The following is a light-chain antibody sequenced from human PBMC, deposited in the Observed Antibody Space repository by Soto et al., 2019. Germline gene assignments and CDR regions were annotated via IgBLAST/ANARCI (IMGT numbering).Light chain of an antibody. CDR1: QSVSTY. Sequence: EIVLTQSPATLSLSPGERATLSCRASQSVSTYLAWYQQKPGQAPRLLIYGASNRATGIPARFSGSGSETDFTLTISSLEPEDFAVYYCQQRSDWPPRFTFGPGTKVDIK. V-gene: IGKV3-11*01. J-gene: IGKJ3*01. CDR2: GAS. CDR3: QQRSDWPPRFT.